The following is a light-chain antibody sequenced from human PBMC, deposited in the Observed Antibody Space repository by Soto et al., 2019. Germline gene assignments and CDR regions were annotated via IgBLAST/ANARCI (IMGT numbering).Light chain of an antibody. J-gene: IGKJ4*01. V-gene: IGKV1-16*02. Sequence: DIQMTQSPSSLSASVGDRVTITCRASQASSTHLDWFQQKPGKAPKSLIYAASSLKSGVPSKFSGSGSGIDFTLNISSMQAEDFATYYCQQYNSYPVSFGGGTKVEIK. CDR3: QQYNSYPVS. CDR2: AAS. CDR1: QASSTH.